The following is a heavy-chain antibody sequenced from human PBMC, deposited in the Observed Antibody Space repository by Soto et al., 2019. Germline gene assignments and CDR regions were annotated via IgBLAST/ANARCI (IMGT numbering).Heavy chain of an antibody. CDR3: ARGCAYYHYYGMDV. J-gene: IGHJ6*02. CDR2: TYYSGST. V-gene: IGHV4-61*01. Sequence: SENLSLTCTVSGDSVSNGNSYWSWIRQPPGKGLEWIGYTYYSGSTNYNPSLKSRVTISVDTSKNQFSLRLSSVTAADTAVYYCARGCAYYHYYGMDVWGQGSTVTVSS. CDR1: GDSVSNGNSY.